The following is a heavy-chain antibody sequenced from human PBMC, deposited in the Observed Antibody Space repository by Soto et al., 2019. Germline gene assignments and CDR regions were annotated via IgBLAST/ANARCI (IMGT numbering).Heavy chain of an antibody. V-gene: IGHV3-72*01. CDR1: GFTLSGHY. J-gene: IGHJ4*02. D-gene: IGHD1-26*01. CDR2: TKNKANRYTT. CDR3: ARWVSGSPDN. Sequence: PGGSLRLSCAALGFTLSGHYMDWVRQAPGKGLEWVGRTKNKANRYTTEYAASVNGRFTISRDDSKNSLYLQMNSLKTEDTAVYYCARWVSGSPDNWGQGTLVTVSS.